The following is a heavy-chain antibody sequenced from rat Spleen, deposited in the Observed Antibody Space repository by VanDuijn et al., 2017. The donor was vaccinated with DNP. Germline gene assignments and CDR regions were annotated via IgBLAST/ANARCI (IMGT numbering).Heavy chain of an antibody. J-gene: IGHJ2*01. CDR1: GFTFSSYW. Sequence: EVQLVETGGGLVQPGRSLKLSCVASGFTFSSYWMSWIRQAPGKGLEWVASITSDGGSTYYPDSVKGRFTISRDNAENTVYLQMNSLRSEDTATYYCANYNYYDGTYWGQGVMVTVSS. CDR3: ANYNYYDGTY. D-gene: IGHD1-12*02. V-gene: IGHV5-58*01. CDR2: ITSDGGST.